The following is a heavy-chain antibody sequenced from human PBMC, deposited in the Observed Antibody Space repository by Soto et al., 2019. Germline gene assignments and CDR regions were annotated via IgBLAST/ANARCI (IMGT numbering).Heavy chain of an antibody. CDR1: EFTFSSYA. CDR2: ISGSGGGT. Sequence: PGGSLRLSCAASEFTFSSYAMNWVRQAPGKGLEWVSTISGSGGGTYYADSVKGRFTISRDNSKNTLYLQMNSLSGEDTVIYYCAKFHGTGTTSGYFDYWGQGTLVTVSS. CDR3: AKFHGTGTTSGYFDY. V-gene: IGHV3-23*01. D-gene: IGHD3-10*01. J-gene: IGHJ4*02.